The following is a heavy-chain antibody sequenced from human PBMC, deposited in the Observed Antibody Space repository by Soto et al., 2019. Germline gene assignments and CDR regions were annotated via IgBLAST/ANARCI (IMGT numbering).Heavy chain of an antibody. J-gene: IGHJ4*02. CDR1: GFTVSSNY. V-gene: IGHV3-66*01. Sequence: EVQLVESGGGLVQPRGSLRLSCAASGFTVSSNYMSWVRQAPGKGLEWVSVIYSGGSTYYADSVKGRFTISRDNSKNTLYLQMNSLRAEDTAVYYCARERKEGYFDYWGQGTLVTVSS. CDR2: IYSGGST. CDR3: ARERKEGYFDY.